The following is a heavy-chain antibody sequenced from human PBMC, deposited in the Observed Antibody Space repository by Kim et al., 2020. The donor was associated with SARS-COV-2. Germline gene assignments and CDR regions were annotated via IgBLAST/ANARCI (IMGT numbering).Heavy chain of an antibody. V-gene: IGHV3-15*01. D-gene: IGHD6-13*01. J-gene: IGHJ4*02. Sequence: YATPGKGRFTNSRDESKNTLYLQMNSLKTEDTAVYYCTTGFTAAAGTIDYWGQGTLVTVSS. CDR3: TTGFTAAAGTIDY.